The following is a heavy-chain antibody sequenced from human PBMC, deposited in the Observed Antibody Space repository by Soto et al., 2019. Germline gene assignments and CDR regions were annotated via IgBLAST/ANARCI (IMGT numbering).Heavy chain of an antibody. D-gene: IGHD3-16*02. J-gene: IGHJ4*02. CDR1: GFTFTTAW. CDR2: IKSKNDGGTT. Sequence: PGGSLRLSCAASGFTFTTAWFNWVRQAPGKGLEWVGRIKSKNDGGTTGYAAPVKDRFTISKDDSRNTLYLQMNSLKIEDTGVYFCTADLPTFIPQVDSWGQGTVVTVSS. V-gene: IGHV3-15*07. CDR3: TADLPTFIPQVDS.